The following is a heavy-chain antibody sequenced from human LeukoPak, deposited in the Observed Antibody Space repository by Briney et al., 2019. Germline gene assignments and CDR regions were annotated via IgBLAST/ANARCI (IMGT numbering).Heavy chain of an antibody. CDR1: GFTFSSYA. Sequence: PGGSLRLSCAASGFTFSSYAMSWVRQAPGKGLEWVSAIGGSGGSTYYADSVKGRFTISRDNSKNTLYLQTNSLRAEDTAVYYCAKEYYDFWSGYYYFDYWGQGTLVTVSS. D-gene: IGHD3-3*01. V-gene: IGHV3-23*01. CDR3: AKEYYDFWSGYYYFDY. CDR2: IGGSGGST. J-gene: IGHJ4*02.